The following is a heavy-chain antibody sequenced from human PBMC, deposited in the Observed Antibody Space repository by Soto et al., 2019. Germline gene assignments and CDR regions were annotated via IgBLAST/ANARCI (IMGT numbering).Heavy chain of an antibody. CDR3: AGEGSDSAYIFAHGIQLGSLDF. CDR1: GGSINTFY. CDR2: IFSSGST. V-gene: IGHV4-4*07. Sequence: PSETLSLTCTVSGGSINTFYWSWVRQPAGKGLEWIGRIFSSGSTSFNPSLESRVAMSLDTSKNHFSLNLSSVTAADMAVYYCAGEGSDSAYIFAHGIQLGSLDFWAQGALVTVSS. D-gene: IGHD5-12*01. J-gene: IGHJ4*02.